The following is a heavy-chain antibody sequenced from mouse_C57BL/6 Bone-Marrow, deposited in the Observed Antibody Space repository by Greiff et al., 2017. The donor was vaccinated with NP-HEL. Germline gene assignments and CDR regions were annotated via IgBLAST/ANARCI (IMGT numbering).Heavy chain of an antibody. D-gene: IGHD2-10*01. V-gene: IGHV1-81*01. CDR1: GYTFTSYG. Sequence: VQVVESGAELARPGASVKLSCKASGYTFTSYGISWVKQRTGQGLEWIGEIYPRSGNTYYNEKFKGKATLTADKSSSPAYMELRSLTSEDSAVYFCANLLLEGFDYWGQGTTLTVSS. CDR3: ANLLLEGFDY. CDR2: IYPRSGNT. J-gene: IGHJ2*01.